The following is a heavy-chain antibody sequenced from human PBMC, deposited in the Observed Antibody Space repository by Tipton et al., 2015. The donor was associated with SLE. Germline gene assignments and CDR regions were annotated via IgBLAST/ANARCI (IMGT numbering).Heavy chain of an antibody. Sequence: TLSLTCTVSGGSIRSSSYYWGWIRQPPGKGLEWIGGIYYSGSTYYKPSLKSRVTISVDTSKNQFSLKLTSVTAADTAVYYCARLPYYDFWSGYNDAFDVWGQGTLVTVSS. V-gene: IGHV4-39*07. CDR1: GGSIRSSSYY. J-gene: IGHJ3*01. CDR3: ARLPYYDFWSGYNDAFDV. CDR2: IYYSGST. D-gene: IGHD3-3*01.